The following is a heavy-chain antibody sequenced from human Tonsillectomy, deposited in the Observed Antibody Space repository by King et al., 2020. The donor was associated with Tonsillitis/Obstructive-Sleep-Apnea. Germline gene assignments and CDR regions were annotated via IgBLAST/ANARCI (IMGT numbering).Heavy chain of an antibody. CDR3: ARGLANVDIVATIPSWYFDL. J-gene: IGHJ2*01. CDR2: INHRGSI. CDR1: GGSFSGYY. Sequence: VQLQQWGAGLLKPSETLSLTSAVYGGSFSGYYWSWIRQPPGKGLEWIGEINHRGSINYDPSLKSRVTISVDTSKNQFSLKLSSLTAADTAVYYCARGLANVDIVATIPSWYFDLWGRGTLVTVSS. V-gene: IGHV4-34*01. D-gene: IGHD5-12*01.